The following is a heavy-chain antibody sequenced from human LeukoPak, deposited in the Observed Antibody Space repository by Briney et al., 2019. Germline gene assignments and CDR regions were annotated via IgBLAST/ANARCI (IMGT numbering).Heavy chain of an antibody. Sequence: PGGSLRLSCAASGFSFTTYAMSWVCQAPGKGLEWVSSISATGSDTYYADSVKGRFTISRDNSRNMVFLQMNSLRAEDTAVYYCAKALGTIDPFDIWGQGTVVTVS. V-gene: IGHV3-23*01. CDR2: ISATGSDT. D-gene: IGHD2-8*01. CDR3: AKALGTIDPFDI. J-gene: IGHJ3*02. CDR1: GFSFTTYA.